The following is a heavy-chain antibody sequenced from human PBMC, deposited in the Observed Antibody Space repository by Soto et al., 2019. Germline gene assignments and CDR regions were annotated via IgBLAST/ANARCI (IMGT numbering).Heavy chain of an antibody. D-gene: IGHD2-2*01. J-gene: IGHJ6*02. CDR2: IYQSGTT. CDR3: AGATSTTSYGMDV. V-gene: IGHV4-38-2*01. Sequence: PSETLSLTCAVSGSSIRSAYYWGWIRQPPGKGLEWIGSIYQSGTTYYNPSLKSRVTISVDTSKNQVSLNLTSVTAADTVLYYCAGATSTTSYGMDVWGQGTTVTVSS. CDR1: GSSIRSAYY.